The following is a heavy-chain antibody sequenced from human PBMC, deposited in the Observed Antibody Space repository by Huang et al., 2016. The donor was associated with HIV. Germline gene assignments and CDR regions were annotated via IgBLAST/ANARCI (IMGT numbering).Heavy chain of an antibody. CDR1: GGSISSHY. CDR2: IYYSGST. J-gene: IGHJ4*02. D-gene: IGHD6-19*01. V-gene: IGHV4-59*11. CDR3: ARVGIAVAYFDY. Sequence: QVQLQESGPGLVKPSETLSLTRTVSGGSISSHYWSWIRQPPGKGLEWIGNIYYSGSTNYNPSRKSRVTISLDTSKNQFSLKLTSVTAADTAVYYCARVGIAVAYFDYWGQGTLVTVSS.